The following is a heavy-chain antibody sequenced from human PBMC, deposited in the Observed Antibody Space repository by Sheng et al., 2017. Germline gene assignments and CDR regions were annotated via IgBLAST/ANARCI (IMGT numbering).Heavy chain of an antibody. J-gene: IGHJ5*01. CDR2: ISSGGGDI. D-gene: IGHD3-22*01. CDR3: ASGLQATSTDRWLPVTXFD. CDR1: GITFNRHE. Sequence: EAQLVESGGGLVQPGGSLRLSCTASGITFNRHEMNWVRQVPGKGLEWVSYISSGGGDIYYTDSVKGRFTISRDNAKNSVYLQMNSLRAEDTALYYCASGLQATSTDRWLPVTXFD. V-gene: IGHV3-48*03.